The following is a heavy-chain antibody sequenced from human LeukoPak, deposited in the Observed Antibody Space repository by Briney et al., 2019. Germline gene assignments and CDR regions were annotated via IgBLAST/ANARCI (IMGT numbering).Heavy chain of an antibody. CDR2: TIPIFGTA. CDR1: GGTFSSYA. D-gene: IGHD3-10*01. Sequence: SVKVSCKASGGTFSSYAISWVRQAPGQGLEWMGGTIPIFGTANYAQKFQGRVTITTDESTSTAYMELSSLRSEDTAVYYCARGDSLLPITMVGAFDIWGQGTMVTVSS. J-gene: IGHJ3*02. CDR3: ARGDSLLPITMVGAFDI. V-gene: IGHV1-69*05.